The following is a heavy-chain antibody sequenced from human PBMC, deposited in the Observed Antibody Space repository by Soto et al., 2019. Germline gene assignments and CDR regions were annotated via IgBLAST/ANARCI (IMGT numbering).Heavy chain of an antibody. CDR1: GFTFSSYA. V-gene: IGHV3-23*01. Sequence: GGSLRLSCAASGFTFSSYAMSWVRQAPGKGLEWVSAISGSGGSTYYADSVKGRFTISRDNSKNTLYLQMNSLRAEDTVVYYCAKDLRFGELSPDYWGQGTLVTVSS. CDR2: ISGSGGST. D-gene: IGHD3-10*01. J-gene: IGHJ4*02. CDR3: AKDLRFGELSPDY.